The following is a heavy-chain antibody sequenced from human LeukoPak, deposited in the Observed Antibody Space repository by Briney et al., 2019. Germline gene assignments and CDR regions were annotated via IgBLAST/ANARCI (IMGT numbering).Heavy chain of an antibody. V-gene: IGHV4-34*01. D-gene: IGHD3-22*01. J-gene: IGHJ4*02. CDR3: ARARYYYDSSGYGFDY. CDR2: INHSGST. CDR1: GGSFSGYY. Sequence: SGTLSLTCAVYGGSFSGYYWSWIRQPPGKGLEWIGEINHSGSTNYNPSLKSRVTISVDTSKNQFSLKLSSVTAADTAVYYCARARYYYDSSGYGFDYWGQGTLVTVSS.